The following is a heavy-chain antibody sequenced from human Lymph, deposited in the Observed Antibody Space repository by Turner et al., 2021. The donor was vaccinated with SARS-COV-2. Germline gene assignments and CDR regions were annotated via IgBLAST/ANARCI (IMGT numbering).Heavy chain of an antibody. Sequence: VQLVQSGAEVKKPGASLKVPCKVYGYTLTELSMHWVRQAPGKGLEWVGGFDPEDGETIYAQKFQGRVTMTEDTSTDTAYMELSSLRSEDTAVYYCATVLCSGGSCYYYGMDVWGQGTTVTVSS. D-gene: IGHD2-15*01. CDR1: GYTLTELS. V-gene: IGHV1-24*01. J-gene: IGHJ6*02. CDR2: FDPEDGET. CDR3: ATVLCSGGSCYYYGMDV.